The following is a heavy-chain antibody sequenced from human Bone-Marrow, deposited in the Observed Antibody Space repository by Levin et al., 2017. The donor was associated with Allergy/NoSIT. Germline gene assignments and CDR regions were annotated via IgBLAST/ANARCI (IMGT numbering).Heavy chain of an antibody. CDR3: ARDPLSYNWNYLDY. CDR2: ITGRSDNI. J-gene: IGHJ4*02. Sequence: PSETLSLTCAASGFSLNDYNMNWVRQAPGKGLEWVSSITGRSDNIYYADSVMGRFTLSRDNAKNSLFLQMNSLRAEDTAVYYCARDPLSYNWNYLDYWGQGTLVSVST. CDR1: GFSLNDYN. V-gene: IGHV3-21*01. D-gene: IGHD1-20*01.